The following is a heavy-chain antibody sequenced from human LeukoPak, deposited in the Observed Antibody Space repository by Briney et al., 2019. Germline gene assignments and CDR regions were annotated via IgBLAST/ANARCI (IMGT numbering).Heavy chain of an antibody. V-gene: IGHV3-48*04. Sequence: GGSLRLSCAASEFTFVRYAMNWVRQAPGKGLEGVSYISSSSFRIGYADSVKGRFTISRDNSNNSLYLQMDSLRVEDTAVYYCVRDPSYGSSWYYYMDVWGKGTTVTVSS. CDR1: EFTFVRYA. CDR3: VRDPSYGSSWYYYMDV. CDR2: ISSSSFRI. J-gene: IGHJ6*03. D-gene: IGHD6-13*01.